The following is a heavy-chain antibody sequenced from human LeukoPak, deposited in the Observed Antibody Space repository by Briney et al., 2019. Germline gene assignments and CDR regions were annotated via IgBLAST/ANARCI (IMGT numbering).Heavy chain of an antibody. J-gene: IGHJ4*02. CDR3: AIMHGYYDGSCFWDQ. V-gene: IGHV3-23*01. Sequence: GGSLRLSCAASGFTFTSHAMSWVREAPGEGLEWVSVISPTGDRTSNADSVKGRFTFSRDNTRTTLYLPMNSLRHQDTAGYFCAIMHGYYDGSCFWDQWGKGNRHTLSS. D-gene: IGHD3-16*01. CDR1: GFTFTSHA. CDR2: ISPTGDRT.